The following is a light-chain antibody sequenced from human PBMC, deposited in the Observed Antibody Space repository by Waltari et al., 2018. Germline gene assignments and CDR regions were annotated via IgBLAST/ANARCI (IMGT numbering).Light chain of an antibody. V-gene: IGLV2-14*03. CDR3: SSYTTRSGLV. J-gene: IGLJ1*01. Sequence: QSALTQPASVSGSPGQSITISCTGTSSDVGGYAYVSWYQQHPGKAPRRMIFEVSDRPSGVSNRFSGSKADNTAALTISGLQAEDEADYYCSSYTTRSGLVFGTGTKVTVL. CDR2: EVS. CDR1: SSDVGGYAY.